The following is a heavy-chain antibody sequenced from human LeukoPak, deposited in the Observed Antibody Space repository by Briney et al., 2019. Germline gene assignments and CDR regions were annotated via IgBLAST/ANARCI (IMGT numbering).Heavy chain of an antibody. J-gene: IGHJ5*02. CDR2: ISSSGRTM. CDR1: GFTFSSYE. V-gene: IGHV3-48*03. D-gene: IGHD5-18*01. CDR3: ARDSGYSYGAFDP. Sequence: GGSLRLSCAASGFTFSSYEMNWVRQAPGKGLEWVSYISSSGRTMYYADSVKGRFTISRENAKNSLYLQMNSLRAEDTAVHYCARDSGYSYGAFDPWGQGTLVTVSS.